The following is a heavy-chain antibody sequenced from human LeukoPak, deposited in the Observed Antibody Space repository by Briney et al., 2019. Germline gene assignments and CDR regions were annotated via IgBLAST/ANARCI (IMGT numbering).Heavy chain of an antibody. D-gene: IGHD2-2*02. CDR1: GFTFSDYY. Sequence: GGSLRLSCAASGFTFSDYYMSWIRQAPGKGLEWVSYISSNGSTIYYADSVKGRFTISRDNAKNSLYLQMNSLRAEDTAVYYCARNPAAIEGLFDYWGQGTLVTVSS. J-gene: IGHJ4*02. V-gene: IGHV3-11*04. CDR2: ISSNGSTI. CDR3: ARNPAAIEGLFDY.